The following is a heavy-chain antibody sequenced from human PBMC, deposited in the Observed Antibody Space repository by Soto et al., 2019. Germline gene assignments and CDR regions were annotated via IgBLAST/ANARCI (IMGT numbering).Heavy chain of an antibody. CDR2: IYWDDDK. Sequence: QITLKESGPTLVKPTQTLTLTCTFSGFSFITTGVGVGWVRQSPGKALEWLALIYWDDDKRYSPSLKSRLTNPTDTSKHRVGLSMTNMDPVDTATYYCARADYGDIVFEYWGQGTLVTVSS. CDR1: GFSFITTGVG. CDR3: ARADYGDIVFEY. V-gene: IGHV2-5*02. J-gene: IGHJ4*02. D-gene: IGHD4-17*01.